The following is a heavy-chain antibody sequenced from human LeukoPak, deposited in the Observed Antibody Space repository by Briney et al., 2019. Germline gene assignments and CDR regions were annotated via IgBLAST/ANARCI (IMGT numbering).Heavy chain of an antibody. D-gene: IGHD5-24*01. CDR1: GGSISSSSYY. Sequence: SETLSLTCTVSGGSISSSSYYWGWIRQPPGKGLEWIGSIYYSGSTYYNPSLKSRVTISVDTSKNQFSLKLSSVTAADTAVYYCPSKDGGGDGYNYVDYWGQGTLVTVSS. V-gene: IGHV4-39*01. J-gene: IGHJ4*02. CDR2: IYYSGST. CDR3: PSKDGGGDGYNYVDY.